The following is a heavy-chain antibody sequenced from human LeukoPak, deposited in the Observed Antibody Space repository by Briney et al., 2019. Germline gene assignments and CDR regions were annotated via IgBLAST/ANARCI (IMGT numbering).Heavy chain of an antibody. V-gene: IGHV1-46*01. CDR2: INPSTGST. J-gene: IGHJ6*03. D-gene: IGHD3-10*02. Sequence: ASVKVSCKASGYIFTSYYIFWVRQAPGQGLEWMGIINPSTGSTSYSQKFQGRVTMTRDMSTSTAYMDLSSLRSEDTAVYYCATKDYVRYYYYYYMDVWGKGTTVTISS. CDR3: ATKDYVRYYYYYYMDV. CDR1: GYIFTSYY.